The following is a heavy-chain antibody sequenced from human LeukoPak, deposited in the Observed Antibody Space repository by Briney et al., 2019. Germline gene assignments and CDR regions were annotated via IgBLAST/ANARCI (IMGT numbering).Heavy chain of an antibody. J-gene: IGHJ4*02. CDR1: GGTFSSYA. Sequence: SVKVSYKASGGTFSSYAISWVRQAPGQGLEWMGGIIPIFGTANYAQKFQGRVTITADESTSTAYMELSSLRSEDTAVYYCASLESYYGGNSGDYWGQGTLVTVSS. D-gene: IGHD4-23*01. CDR3: ASLESYYGGNSGDY. V-gene: IGHV1-69*13. CDR2: IIPIFGTA.